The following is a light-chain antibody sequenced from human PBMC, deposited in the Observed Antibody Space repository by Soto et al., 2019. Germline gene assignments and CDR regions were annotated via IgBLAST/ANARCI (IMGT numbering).Light chain of an antibody. V-gene: IGKV3-11*01. J-gene: IGKJ3*01. Sequence: IVLTQSPATLSLSTGERATLSCRASQSVSSYLAWYQQKPGQAPRLLIYDASNRAPGVPDRFSGSGSGTDFTLTISRLEPEDFAVYYCQHYRSAPFTFGPGTKVDI. CDR3: QHYRSAPFT. CDR2: DAS. CDR1: QSVSSY.